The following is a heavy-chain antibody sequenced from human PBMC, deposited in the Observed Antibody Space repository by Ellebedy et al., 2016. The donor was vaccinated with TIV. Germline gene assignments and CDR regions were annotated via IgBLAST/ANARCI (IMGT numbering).Heavy chain of an antibody. V-gene: IGHV4-34*01. J-gene: IGHJ4*02. CDR3: ARHTYRGSGYSYYFDY. CDR1: GGSFSGYY. D-gene: IGHD3-22*01. Sequence: SETLSLTCAVYGGSFSGYYWSWIRQPPGKGLEWIGEINHSGSTNYNPSLKSRVTISVDTSKNQFSLKLSSVTAADTAVYYYARHTYRGSGYSYYFDYWGQGTLVTVSS. CDR2: INHSGST.